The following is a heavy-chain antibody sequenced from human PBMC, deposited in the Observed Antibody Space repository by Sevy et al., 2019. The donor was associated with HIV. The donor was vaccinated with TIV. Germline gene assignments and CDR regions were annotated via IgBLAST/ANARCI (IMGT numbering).Heavy chain of an antibody. V-gene: IGHV3-23*01. J-gene: IGHJ5*02. CDR3: ANEGDYSSSSINWFDP. Sequence: GGSLRLSCAASGFTFSSYAMSWVRQAPGKGLEWVSAISGSGGSTYYADSVKGRFTISRDNSKKTLYLQMNSLRAEDTAVYYCANEGDYSSSSINWFDPWGQGTLVTVSS. D-gene: IGHD6-13*01. CDR2: ISGSGGST. CDR1: GFTFSSYA.